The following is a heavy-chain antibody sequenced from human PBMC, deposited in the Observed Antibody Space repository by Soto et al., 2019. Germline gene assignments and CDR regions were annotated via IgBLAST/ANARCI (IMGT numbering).Heavy chain of an antibody. Sequence: SETLSLTCTVSGGSISGSSNDWGWIRQPPGKGLELIGTIYNSGDTYYNPSLNSRVTISIDTSKDQFSLRLSSVTAADTAVYYCARRQHLYSFDYWGQGSLVTVSS. D-gene: IGHD2-21*01. CDR1: GGSISGSSND. J-gene: IGHJ4*02. V-gene: IGHV4-39*01. CDR3: ARRQHLYSFDY. CDR2: IYNSGDT.